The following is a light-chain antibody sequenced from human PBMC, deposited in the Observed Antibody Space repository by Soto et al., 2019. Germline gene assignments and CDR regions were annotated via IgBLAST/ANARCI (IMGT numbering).Light chain of an antibody. CDR3: SSYTSSTTLEV. CDR1: SSDVGGYNY. CDR2: EVS. J-gene: IGLJ1*01. V-gene: IGLV2-14*01. Sequence: QSVLTRPASVSWSPGQSITISCTVTSSDVGGYNYVSWYQQHPGKAPKLMIYEVSNRPSGVSNRFAGSKSGNTASLTISGLQTEDEAEYYCSSYTSSTTLEVFGTGTKVTVL.